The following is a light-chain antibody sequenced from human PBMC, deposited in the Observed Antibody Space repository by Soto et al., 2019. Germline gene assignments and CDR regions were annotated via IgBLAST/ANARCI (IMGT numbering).Light chain of an antibody. J-gene: IGLJ2*01. Sequence: QSALTQPPSASGSPGQSVTISCTGTSSDVGGYNYVSWYQQHPSKAPKPMIYEVSKRPSGVPDRFSGSKSGNTASLTVSGLQAEDEADYYCSSYAGSNNFVVFGGGTKLTVL. CDR2: EVS. CDR1: SSDVGGYNY. V-gene: IGLV2-8*01. CDR3: SSYAGSNNFVV.